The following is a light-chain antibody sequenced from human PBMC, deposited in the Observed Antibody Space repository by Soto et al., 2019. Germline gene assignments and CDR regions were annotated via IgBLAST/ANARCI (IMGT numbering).Light chain of an antibody. V-gene: IGKV3-20*01. Sequence: IVLTQSPGTLSMSPGERATLSCRARQSVGSNLLAWYQQKRGQAPRLLIYGASNRATGIPDRFSGSGSGTDFTLTISRLEPEDFAVYYCQQYNTSPRTFGQGTKVDIK. CDR3: QQYNTSPRT. J-gene: IGKJ1*01. CDR2: GAS. CDR1: QSVGSNL.